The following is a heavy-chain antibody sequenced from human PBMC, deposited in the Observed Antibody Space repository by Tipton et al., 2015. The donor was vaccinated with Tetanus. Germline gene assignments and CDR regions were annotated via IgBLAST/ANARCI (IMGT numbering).Heavy chain of an antibody. CDR2: ITGSGVGT. Sequence: GSLRLSCAASGFPFTTYGMTWVRLAPGKGLEWVAVITGSGVGTYYSDSVKGRFTVSRDNSRNTLYLQLNSLRVEDTAVYYCATARNKASITRLQYWGPGTLVTVSS. CDR3: ATARNKASITRLQY. D-gene: IGHD3-10*01. J-gene: IGHJ4*02. CDR1: GFPFTTYG. V-gene: IGHV3-23*01.